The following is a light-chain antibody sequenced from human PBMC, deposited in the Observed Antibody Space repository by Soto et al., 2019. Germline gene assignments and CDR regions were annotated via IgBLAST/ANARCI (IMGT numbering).Light chain of an antibody. CDR3: QQFSSSPLT. J-gene: IGKJ4*01. V-gene: IGKV3-20*01. CDR2: RTF. Sequence: EMVLTQSPGTLSLSPGERATLSCRASQSISSSYLAWYQQKPGQPPRLLLYRTFSRATGIPDRFSGSGSGTDFTLTISRLEPEDFEVYFCQQFSSSPLTFGGGTKVEI. CDR1: QSISSSY.